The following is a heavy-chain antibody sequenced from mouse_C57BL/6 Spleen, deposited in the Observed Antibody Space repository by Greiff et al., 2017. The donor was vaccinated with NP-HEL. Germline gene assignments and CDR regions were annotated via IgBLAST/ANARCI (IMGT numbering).Heavy chain of an antibody. CDR2: INPNNGGT. CDR3: ARRGGKDAMDY. D-gene: IGHD2-1*01. CDR1: GYTFTDYN. Sequence: VQLQQSGPELVKPGASVKIPCKASGYTFTDYNMDWVKQSHGKSLEWIGDINPNNGGTIYNQKFKGKATLTVDKSSSTAYMELRSLTSEDTAVYYCARRGGKDAMDYWGQGTSVTVSS. V-gene: IGHV1-18*01. J-gene: IGHJ4*01.